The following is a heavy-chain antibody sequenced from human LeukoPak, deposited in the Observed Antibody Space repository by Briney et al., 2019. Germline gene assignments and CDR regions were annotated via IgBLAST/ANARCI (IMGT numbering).Heavy chain of an antibody. CDR3: TRESGAFSLFGF. CDR1: GGPIITTNW. Sequence: SETLSLTCGVSGGPIITTNWWSWVRQPPGKGLEWIGEVHLSGATNYNPSLAGRVTMSIDSSKNQLSLELTSVTAADTAMYHCTRESGAFSLFGFWGQGTLVTVSS. CDR2: VHLSGAT. J-gene: IGHJ4*02. D-gene: IGHD1-26*01. V-gene: IGHV4-4*02.